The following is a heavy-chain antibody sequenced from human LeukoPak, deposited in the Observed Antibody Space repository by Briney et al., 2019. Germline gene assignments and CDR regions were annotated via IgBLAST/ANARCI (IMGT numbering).Heavy chain of an antibody. V-gene: IGHV1-46*01. D-gene: IGHD3-22*01. CDR3: ARVGPAETYSYDSSGYYLAY. Sequence: GASVKVSCRASGYTFTSYYMHWVRQAPGQGFVWMGIINPSGGSTSYAQKFQGRVTMTRDTSTSTVYMELSSLRSEDTAVYYCARVGPAETYSYDSSGYYLAYWGQGTLVTVSS. CDR2: INPSGGST. J-gene: IGHJ4*02. CDR1: GYTFTSYY.